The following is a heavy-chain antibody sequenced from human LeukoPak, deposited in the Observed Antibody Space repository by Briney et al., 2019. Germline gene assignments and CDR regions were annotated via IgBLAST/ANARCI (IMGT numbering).Heavy chain of an antibody. D-gene: IGHD1-26*01. CDR3: ARGRSGSFGGDAFDI. CDR2: IYSGGST. V-gene: IGHV3-53*01. Sequence: PGGSLRLSCAASGFTVSGNYMSWVRQAPGKGLEWVSVIYSGGSTYYADSVKGRFTISRDNSKNTLYLQMNSLRAEDTAVYYCARGRSGSFGGDAFDIWGQGTIVTVSS. J-gene: IGHJ3*02. CDR1: GFTVSGNY.